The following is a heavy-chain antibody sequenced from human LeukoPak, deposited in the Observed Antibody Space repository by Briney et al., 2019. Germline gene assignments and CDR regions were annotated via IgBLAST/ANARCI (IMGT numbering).Heavy chain of an antibody. CDR2: INSDGSST. CDR3: ATDEAATGRLDY. D-gene: IGHD1-1*01. V-gene: IGHV3-74*01. Sequence: GGSLRLSXAASGFNFRNYWMHWVRQAPGKGLVWVSRINSDGSSTSYADSVKGRFTISRGNAENTLYLQINSLRAEDTAVYYCATDEAATGRLDYWGQGTLVTDSS. J-gene: IGHJ4*02. CDR1: GFNFRNYW.